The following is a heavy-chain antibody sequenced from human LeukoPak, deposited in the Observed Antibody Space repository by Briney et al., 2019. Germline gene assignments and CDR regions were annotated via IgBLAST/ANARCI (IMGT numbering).Heavy chain of an antibody. J-gene: IGHJ4*02. CDR3: ARGGSAAKYYFDS. D-gene: IGHD6-13*01. Sequence: SETLSLTCTVSNDSISPLYWGWIRQPPGKGLEFNGYIFYSGTTNFNPSLKSRVTLSVDTSKNQFSLRLNSVTAADTAVYYCARGGSAAKYYFDSWGQGTLVTVSS. CDR2: IFYSGTT. V-gene: IGHV4-59*11. CDR1: NDSISPLY.